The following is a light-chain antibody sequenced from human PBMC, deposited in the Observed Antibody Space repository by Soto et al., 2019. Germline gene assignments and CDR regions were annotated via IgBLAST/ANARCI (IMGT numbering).Light chain of an antibody. CDR3: AVWDDSLHGV. J-gene: IGLJ3*02. CDR2: NNN. CDR1: NSNIGRNT. Sequence: QSVLTQPPSASGTPGQRVTIYCSGSNSNIGRNTVNWYQQVPGTAPKVLIYNNNQRPSGVPDRFSGSKSGPAASLAISGLRSEDEADYYCAVWDDSLHGVFGGGTKLTVL. V-gene: IGLV1-44*01.